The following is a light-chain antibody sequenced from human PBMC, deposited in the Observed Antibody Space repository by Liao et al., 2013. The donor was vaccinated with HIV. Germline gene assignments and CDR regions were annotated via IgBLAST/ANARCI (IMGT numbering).Light chain of an antibody. J-gene: IGLJ3*02. V-gene: IGLV3-21*01. Sequence: FVVTQPPSVSVAPGEAARITCGGNNIGRKSVHWYQQRPGQAPVLVIHFDSDRPSGIPERFSGSSSGTTVTLTISGVQAEDEADYYCQLTDSSGIWVFGGGTKLTVL. CDR2: FDS. CDR1: NIGRKS. CDR3: QLTDSSGIWV.